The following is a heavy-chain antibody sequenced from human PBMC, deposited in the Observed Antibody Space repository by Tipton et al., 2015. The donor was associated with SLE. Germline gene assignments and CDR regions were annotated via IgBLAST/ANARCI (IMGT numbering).Heavy chain of an antibody. Sequence: RSLRLSCAASGFTFSSFAMHWVRQAPGKGLEWVALISYDGRSKYYADSVKGRFTISRDNSKNTLYLQMNSLRAEDTAVYFCAKGRSSEADYWGQGTLVTVSS. D-gene: IGHD6-19*01. CDR3: AKGRSSEADY. V-gene: IGHV3-30*04. CDR1: GFTFSSFA. J-gene: IGHJ4*02. CDR2: ISYDGRSK.